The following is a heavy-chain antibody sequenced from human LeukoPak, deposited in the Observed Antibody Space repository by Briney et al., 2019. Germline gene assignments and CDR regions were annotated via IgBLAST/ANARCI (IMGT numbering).Heavy chain of an antibody. J-gene: IGHJ4*02. CDR1: GFTFSSYA. V-gene: IGHV3-64*04. CDR2: ISSNGGST. Sequence: QPGGSLRLSCSASGFTFSSYAMHWVRQAPGKGLEYVSAISSNGGSTYYADSVKGRFTISRDNAKNSLYLQMNSLRAEDTAVYYCARGGSYGSLLDYWGQGTLATVSS. D-gene: IGHD1-26*01. CDR3: ARGGSYGSLLDY.